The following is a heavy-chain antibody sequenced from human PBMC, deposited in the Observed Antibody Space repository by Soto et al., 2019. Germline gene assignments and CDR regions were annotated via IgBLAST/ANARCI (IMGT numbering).Heavy chain of an antibody. CDR3: AKGLGEGTDAFDI. Sequence: QVQLVESGGGVVQPGRSLRLSCAASGFTFSSYGMHWVRQAPGKGLEWVAVISYDGSNKYYADSVKGRFTISRDNSKNTLYLQMNSLRAEDTAVYYCAKGLGEGTDAFDIWGQGTMVTVSS. CDR1: GFTFSSYG. D-gene: IGHD3-16*01. CDR2: ISYDGSNK. V-gene: IGHV3-30*18. J-gene: IGHJ3*02.